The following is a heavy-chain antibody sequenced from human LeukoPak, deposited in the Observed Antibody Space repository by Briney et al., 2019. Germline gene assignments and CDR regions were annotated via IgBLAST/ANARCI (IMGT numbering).Heavy chain of an antibody. CDR1: GFTFTTYS. J-gene: IGHJ4*02. Sequence: GGSLRLSCEASGFTFTTYSMTWVRKAPGKALKWVSIISSGSSAIFSADALKGRFTIPREDAKNSPYLNMNSLRAEDTGVYFCARGHTAVTRHFDLWGQGTLVTVSS. CDR2: ISSGSSAI. D-gene: IGHD4-17*01. CDR3: ARGHTAVTRHFDL. V-gene: IGHV3-48*04.